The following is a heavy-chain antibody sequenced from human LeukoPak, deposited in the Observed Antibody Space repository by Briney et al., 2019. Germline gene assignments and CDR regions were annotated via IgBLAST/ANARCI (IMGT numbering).Heavy chain of an antibody. CDR1: GFDFSAYE. D-gene: IGHD3-22*01. Sequence: GGSLRLSCAASGFDFSAYEMNWVRQAPGKGLEWVAYFAGSDTTKYYADSVRGRFTISRDNAKNSLYLQMDSLRAEDTALYYFTTLGYHLDSWGQGTLVTVSS. CDR2: FAGSDTTK. V-gene: IGHV3-48*03. J-gene: IGHJ4*02. CDR3: TTLGYHLDS.